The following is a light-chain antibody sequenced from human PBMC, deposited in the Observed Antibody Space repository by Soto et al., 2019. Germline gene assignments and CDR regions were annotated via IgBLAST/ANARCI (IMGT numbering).Light chain of an antibody. CDR2: EVD. CDR1: SSDFGGYNY. CDR3: GSYGGSNNLRV. Sequence: QSVLTQPPSASGSPGQSVTISCTATSSDFGGYNYVSWYQQHPGKAPKLLIYEVDKRPSGVPDRFSGSKSGDTASLTVSGLQAEDEAVYYCGSYGGSNNLRVFGGGTKLTVL. J-gene: IGLJ3*02. V-gene: IGLV2-8*01.